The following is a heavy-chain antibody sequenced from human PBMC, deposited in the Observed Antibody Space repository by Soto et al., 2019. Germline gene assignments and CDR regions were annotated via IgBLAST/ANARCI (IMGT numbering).Heavy chain of an antibody. CDR1: GDSMTSGDYS. CDR3: ARGDYQYSIDY. V-gene: IGHV4-30-2*01. Sequence: TLSLTCTVSGDSMTSGDYSWSWIRQPPGEGLEWLGYIYRTGNTHYSPSPKSRVSISQDRSKNQFSLELTSVTAADTAVYYCARGDYQYSIDYWGQGTLVTVSS. J-gene: IGHJ4*02. D-gene: IGHD2-2*01. CDR2: IYRTGNT.